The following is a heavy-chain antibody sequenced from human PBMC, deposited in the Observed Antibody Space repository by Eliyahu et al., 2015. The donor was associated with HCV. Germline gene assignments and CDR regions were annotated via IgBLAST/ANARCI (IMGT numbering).Heavy chain of an antibody. CDR1: GFTFSNYT. CDR2: ISGSGGRT. Sequence: EVQLLESGGGLVQPGGPLRLSCXVSGFTFSNYTMSWVRQAPGKGLEWVSAISGSGGRTDYAEXVKGRFTISRDNSKNTLYVHMNSLRAEDTAVYYCAITSSHSFAYWGQGTQVTVSS. V-gene: IGHV3-23*01. D-gene: IGHD2-2*01. CDR3: AITSSHSFAY. J-gene: IGHJ4*02.